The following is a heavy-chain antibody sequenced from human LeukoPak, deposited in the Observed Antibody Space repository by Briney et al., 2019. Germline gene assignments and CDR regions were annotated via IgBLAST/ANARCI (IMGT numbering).Heavy chain of an antibody. CDR2: GSHDGRNK. J-gene: IGHJ4*02. CDR3: AKDRDSSTWSFFDF. CDR1: GFIFRNYA. Sequence: GGSLRLSCIASGFIFRNYAMHWVRQAPGKGLEWVAVGSHDGRNKIYGDSVKGRFTISRDNSKNTVYLQMDNLRPEDTAVYYCAKDRDSSTWSFFDFWGQGTLVTVSS. V-gene: IGHV3-30*18. D-gene: IGHD6-13*01.